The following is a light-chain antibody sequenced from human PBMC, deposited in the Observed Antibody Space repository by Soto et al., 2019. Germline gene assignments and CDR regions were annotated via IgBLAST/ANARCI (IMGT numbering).Light chain of an antibody. CDR1: SSDVGIYNY. Sequence: QSALTQPRSVSGSPGQSVTISCTGTSSDVGIYNYVSWYQQHPGKAPKLMINDVSERPSGVPDRFSGSKSGNTASLTISGLLAEDEADYYCCSYAGSYTLVFGGGTKLTVL. CDR3: CSYAGSYTLV. J-gene: IGLJ2*01. V-gene: IGLV2-11*01. CDR2: DVS.